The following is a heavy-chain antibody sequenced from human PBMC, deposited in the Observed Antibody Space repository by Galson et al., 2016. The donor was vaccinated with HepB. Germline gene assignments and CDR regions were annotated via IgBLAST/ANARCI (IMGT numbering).Heavy chain of an antibody. J-gene: IGHJ3*01. CDR2: IYRGDKT. Sequence: SLRLSCAASGLTVSSNYMSWVRQAPGKGLEWVSVIYRGDKTHYADSVKGRFTISRHSSKNTLFLQINSLRPEDTAVYYCARGRDTSDWMRAFDVWGQGTMVTVSS. D-gene: IGHD6-19*01. CDR3: ARGRDTSDWMRAFDV. V-gene: IGHV3-53*04. CDR1: GLTVSSNY.